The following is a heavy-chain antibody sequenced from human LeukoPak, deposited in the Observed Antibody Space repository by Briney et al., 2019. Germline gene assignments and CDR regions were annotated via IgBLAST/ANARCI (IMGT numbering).Heavy chain of an antibody. Sequence: GGSLRLSCAASGYTFSAYWMHWVGQAPGKGLVWVSRINKDGSTVTYTDSVKGRFTISRDNTQNTLSLEMKSLRVDDTAVYYCVRGGPSGSGDYWGQGTLVTVSA. J-gene: IGHJ4*02. D-gene: IGHD3-10*01. CDR2: INKDGSTV. V-gene: IGHV3-74*01. CDR3: VRGGPSGSGDY. CDR1: GYTFSAYW.